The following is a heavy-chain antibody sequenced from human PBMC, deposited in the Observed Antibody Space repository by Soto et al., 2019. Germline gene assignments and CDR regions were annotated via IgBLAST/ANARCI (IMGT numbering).Heavy chain of an antibody. V-gene: IGHV1-69*13. CDR1: GGTFSSYA. Sequence: SVKVSCKASGGTFSSYAISWVRQAPGQGLEWMGGIIPIFGTANYAQKFQGRVTITADESTSTAYMELSSLRSEDTAVYYCATNPYDGSGSYYPDYWGQGTLVTVSS. CDR2: IIPIFGTA. J-gene: IGHJ4*02. CDR3: ATNPYDGSGSYYPDY. D-gene: IGHD3-10*01.